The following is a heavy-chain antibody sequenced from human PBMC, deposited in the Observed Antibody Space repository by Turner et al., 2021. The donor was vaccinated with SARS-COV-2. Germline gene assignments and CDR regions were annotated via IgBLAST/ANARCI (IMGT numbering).Heavy chain of an antibody. J-gene: IGHJ3*01. CDR3: ARGSLWFDDLRENAFDV. Sequence: QVQLVQSGAEVKKPGASVKVSCKAVGYTFDTYGVVWVRQAPGQGLEWMGWISGYNGKRNYAQSLQGRVTMATDTSTNTAYMELRSLTSADTGVYFCARGSLWFDDLRENAFDVWGQGTLVNVSS. CDR1: GYTFDTYG. D-gene: IGHD3-16*01. CDR2: ISGYNGKR. V-gene: IGHV1-18*01.